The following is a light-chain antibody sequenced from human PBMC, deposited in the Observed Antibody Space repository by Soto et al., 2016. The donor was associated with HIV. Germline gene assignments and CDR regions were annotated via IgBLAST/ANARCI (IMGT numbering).Light chain of an antibody. Sequence: SYVLTQPPSVSVAPGKTARITCGANNIGTKSVHWYQQKPGQAPVLVVYDGNDRPSGIPERFSGSNSGNTATLTIIRVEAGDEADYYCQVWDGSSDHCVFGTGTKVTVL. J-gene: IGLJ1*01. V-gene: IGLV3-21*03. CDR2: DGN. CDR1: NIGTKS. CDR3: QVWDGSSDHCV.